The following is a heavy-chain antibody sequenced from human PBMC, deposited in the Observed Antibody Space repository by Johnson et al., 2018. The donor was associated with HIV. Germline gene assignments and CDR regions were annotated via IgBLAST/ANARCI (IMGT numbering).Heavy chain of an antibody. J-gene: IGHJ3*02. Sequence: QVQLVESGGGLVKPGGSVRLSCAASGFTFSDYYMSWIRQAPGKGLEWVSYISSSGSAIYYADSVKRRFTISRDNAKNTLYLQMNSLRAEDTAVYYCAREQYGGKYNAGDGFDMWGHVTMVTVSS. D-gene: IGHD4-23*01. CDR3: AREQYGGKYNAGDGFDM. CDR2: ISSSGSAI. V-gene: IGHV3-11*04. CDR1: GFTFSDYY.